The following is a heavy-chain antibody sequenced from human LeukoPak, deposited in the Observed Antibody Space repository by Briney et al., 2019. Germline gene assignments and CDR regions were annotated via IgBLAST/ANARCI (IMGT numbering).Heavy chain of an antibody. V-gene: IGHV3-21*01. D-gene: IGHD1-26*01. Sequence: GGSLRLSCAASGFSFSNYSMNWVRQAPGKGLEWVSSISSSSSYIYYADSVKGRFTISRDNAKKSVYLQMNSLRAEDTAVCYCARAYSERYGLGYYYMDVWGKGTTVTISS. CDR1: GFSFSNYS. J-gene: IGHJ6*03. CDR2: ISSSSSYI. CDR3: ARAYSERYGLGYYYMDV.